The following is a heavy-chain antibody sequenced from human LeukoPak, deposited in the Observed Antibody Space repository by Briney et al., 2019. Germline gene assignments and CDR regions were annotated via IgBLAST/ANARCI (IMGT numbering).Heavy chain of an antibody. CDR2: IYPGDSDT. CDR1: GYSSTSYW. V-gene: IGHV5-51*01. Sequence: GESLKISCKGSGYSSTSYWIGWVRQMPGEGLEWMGIIYPGDSDTRYSPSFQGQVTISADKSISTAYLQWSSLKASDTAMYYCARHDVRKRDNWFDPWGQGTLVTVSS. CDR3: ARHDVRKRDNWFDP. J-gene: IGHJ5*02. D-gene: IGHD3-10*02.